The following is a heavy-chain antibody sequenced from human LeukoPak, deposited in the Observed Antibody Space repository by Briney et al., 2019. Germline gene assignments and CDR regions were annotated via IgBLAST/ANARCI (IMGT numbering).Heavy chain of an antibody. J-gene: IGHJ5*02. CDR1: GYTFTGYY. CDR3: ARDLVVVATPEDWFDP. CDR2: INPNSGGT. V-gene: IGHV1-2*02. Sequence: ASVKASCKASGYTFTGYYMHWVRQAPGQGLEWMGWINPNSGGTNYAQKFQGRVTMTRDTSISTAYMELSRLRSDDTAVYYCARDLVVVATPEDWFDPWGQGTLVTVSS. D-gene: IGHD2-15*01.